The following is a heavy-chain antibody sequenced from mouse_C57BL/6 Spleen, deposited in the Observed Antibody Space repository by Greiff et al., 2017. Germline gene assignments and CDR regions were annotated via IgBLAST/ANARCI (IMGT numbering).Heavy chain of an antibody. V-gene: IGHV1-80*01. CDR2: IYPGDGDT. CDR3: ARWYDYGPHYDAMDY. CDR1: GYAFSSYW. Sequence: QVQLQQSGAELVKPGASVKISCKASGYAFSSYWMNWVKQRPGKGLEWIGQIYPGDGDTNYNGKFKGKATLTADKSSSTAYMQLSSLTSEDSAVYFCARWYDYGPHYDAMDYWGQGTSVTGSS. J-gene: IGHJ4*01. D-gene: IGHD2-4*01.